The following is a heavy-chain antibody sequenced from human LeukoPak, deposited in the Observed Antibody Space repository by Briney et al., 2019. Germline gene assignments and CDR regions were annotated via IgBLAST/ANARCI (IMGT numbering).Heavy chain of an antibody. CDR1: GFTFGRYY. CDR3: TRVFVGDEYSSSGY. J-gene: IGHJ4*02. Sequence: GGSLRLSCAASGFTFGRYYMHWVRQAPGKGLVWVSRVNSDGRSTTYADSVRGRFTVSRDNAKNTLYLQMNSLRVEDTAMYYCTRVFVGDEYSSSGYWGQGTLVTVSS. D-gene: IGHD6-13*01. V-gene: IGHV3-74*01. CDR2: VNSDGRST.